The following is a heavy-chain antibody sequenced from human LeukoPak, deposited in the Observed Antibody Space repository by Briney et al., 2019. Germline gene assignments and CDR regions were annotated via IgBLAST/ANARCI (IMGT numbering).Heavy chain of an antibody. CDR2: IIPIFGTA. CDR1: GGTFSSYA. CDR3: ARGPEWGYNGYFDY. D-gene: IGHD3-3*01. J-gene: IGHJ4*02. Sequence: SVTVSCTASGGTFSSYAISWVRQAPGQGLEWMGGIIPIFGTANYAQKFQGRVTITADESTSTAYMELSSLRSEDTAVYYCARGPEWGYNGYFDYWGQGTLVTVSS. V-gene: IGHV1-69*01.